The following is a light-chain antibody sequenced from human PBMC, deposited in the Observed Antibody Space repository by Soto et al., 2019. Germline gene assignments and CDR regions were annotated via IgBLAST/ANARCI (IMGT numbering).Light chain of an antibody. CDR2: GAS. V-gene: IGKV3-15*01. CDR1: ENIYTN. Sequence: EIVMTQSPATLSVSPGERATLSCRASENIYTNLAWYQQKPGQAPRLLFYGASTRATGLPARFSGTGSGTEFTLTINSLQVEDSAVYYCQQYYNWPRTFGQGTRLEIK. CDR3: QQYYNWPRT. J-gene: IGKJ5*01.